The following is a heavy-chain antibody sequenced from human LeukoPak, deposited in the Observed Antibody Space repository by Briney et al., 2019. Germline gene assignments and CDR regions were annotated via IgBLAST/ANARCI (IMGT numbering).Heavy chain of an antibody. V-gene: IGHV4-38-2*02. D-gene: IGHD3-10*01. CDR2: IYHSGST. CDR1: GYSISSGYY. Sequence: PSETLSLTCTVSGYSISSGYYWGWIRQPPGKGLEWIGSIYHSGSTYYNPSLKSRVTISVDTSKNQFSLKLSSVTAADTAVYYCARLWFGELSYYMDVWGKGTTVTVSS. CDR3: ARLWFGELSYYMDV. J-gene: IGHJ6*03.